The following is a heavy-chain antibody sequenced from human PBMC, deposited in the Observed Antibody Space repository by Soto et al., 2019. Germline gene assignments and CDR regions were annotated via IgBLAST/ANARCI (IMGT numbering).Heavy chain of an antibody. CDR2: INSDGSST. J-gene: IGHJ4*02. CDR3: ARVGVNQYYFDY. CDR1: GFTFSSYW. D-gene: IGHD6-19*01. Sequence: PGGSLRLSCAASGFTFSSYWMHWVRQAPGKGLVWVSRINSDGSSTSYADSVKGRFTISRDNAKNTLYLQMNSLRAEDTAVYYCARVGVNQYYFDYWGQGTLVTVSS. V-gene: IGHV3-74*01.